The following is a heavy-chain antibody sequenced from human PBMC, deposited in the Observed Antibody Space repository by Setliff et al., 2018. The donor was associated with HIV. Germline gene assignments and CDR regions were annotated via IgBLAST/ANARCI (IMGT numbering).Heavy chain of an antibody. CDR1: GGSIRSIDYF. V-gene: IGHV4-39*01. CDR3: ARLRAAGTVHYFDP. J-gene: IGHJ5*02. D-gene: IGHD6-13*01. CDR2: IYYGGTA. Sequence: SETLSLTCAVSGGSIRSIDYFWGWIRQPPGKGLEWLGNIGNIYYGGTAYYNPSLKGRITISVFTSSQQLSLTLTSVTPADTAVYYCARLRAAGTVHYFDPWGQGTQVTVSS.